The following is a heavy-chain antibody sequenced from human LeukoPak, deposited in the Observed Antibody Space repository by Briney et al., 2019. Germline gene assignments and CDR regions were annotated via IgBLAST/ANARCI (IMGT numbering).Heavy chain of an antibody. CDR2: IYRSGST. CDR1: GGSISSSSYY. J-gene: IGHJ3*02. Sequence: SETLSLTCTVSGGSISSSSYYWGWIRQPPGKGLEWIGEIYRSGSTNYNPSLKSRITISVDMSKNQFSLKLSSVTAADTAVYYCARERSGSEIFARSFDIWGQGTMVTVSS. D-gene: IGHD3-3*01. CDR3: ARERSGSEIFARSFDI. V-gene: IGHV4-39*07.